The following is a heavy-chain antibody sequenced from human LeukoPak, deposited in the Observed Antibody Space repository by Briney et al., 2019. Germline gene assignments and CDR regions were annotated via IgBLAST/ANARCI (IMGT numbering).Heavy chain of an antibody. J-gene: IGHJ4*02. D-gene: IGHD6-13*01. V-gene: IGHV5-51*01. Sequence: GESLKISCKGSGYSFTSYWIGWVRQMPGKGLEWMGIIYPGDSDTRYSPSFQGQVTISADKSISTAYLQWSSLKASDTAMYYCARLFAGRPSSSWPPDYWGQGTLVTVSS. CDR1: GYSFTSYW. CDR3: ARLFAGRPSSSWPPDY. CDR2: IYPGDSDT.